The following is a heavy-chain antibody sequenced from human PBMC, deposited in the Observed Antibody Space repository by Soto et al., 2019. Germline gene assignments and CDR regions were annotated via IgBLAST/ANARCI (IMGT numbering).Heavy chain of an antibody. Sequence: SETLSLTCTVSGGSISSSSYYWGWIRQPPGKGLEWIGSIYYSGSTYYNPFLKSRVTISVDTSKNQFSLKLSSVTAADTAVYYFTTKPGAYYDFWSGYYPFDYWGQGTLVTVSS. J-gene: IGHJ4*02. D-gene: IGHD3-3*01. CDR2: IYYSGST. CDR1: GGSISSSSYY. CDR3: TTKPGAYYDFWSGYYPFDY. V-gene: IGHV4-39*01.